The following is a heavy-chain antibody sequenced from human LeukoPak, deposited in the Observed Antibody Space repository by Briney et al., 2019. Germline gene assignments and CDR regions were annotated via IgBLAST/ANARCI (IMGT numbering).Heavy chain of an antibody. CDR3: VRGIGTSYDSSRDAFDI. CDR2: IYSPGTN. CDR1: AGSMSSVDYF. V-gene: IGHV4-61*02. Sequence: SETLSLACTVSAGSMSSVDYFWRWARQHAGKGLGWIGRIYSPGTNYNYNPSLKSRVTITIDTSKNQFSLRLTSVTAADTAVYYCVRGIGTSYDSSRDAFDIWGQGTMVSVSS. J-gene: IGHJ3*02. D-gene: IGHD3-22*01.